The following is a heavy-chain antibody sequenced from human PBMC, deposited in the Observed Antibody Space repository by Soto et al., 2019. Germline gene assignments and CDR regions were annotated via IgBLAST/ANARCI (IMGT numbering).Heavy chain of an antibody. Sequence: GGSLRLSCAASGFTFSSYSMNWVRQAPGKGLEWVSSISSSSSYIYYADSVKGRFTISRDNAKNSLYLQMNSLRAEDTAVYYCARDGEVGATRSFDYWGQGTLVTVSS. CDR1: GFTFSSYS. CDR3: ARDGEVGATRSFDY. V-gene: IGHV3-21*01. CDR2: ISSSSSYI. J-gene: IGHJ4*02. D-gene: IGHD1-26*01.